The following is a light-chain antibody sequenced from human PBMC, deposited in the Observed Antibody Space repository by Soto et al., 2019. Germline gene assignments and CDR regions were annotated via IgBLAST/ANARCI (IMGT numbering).Light chain of an antibody. J-gene: IGKJ1*01. CDR3: QHHDSSPTWT. Sequence: EIVLTQSPGTLSLSPGERATLSCRASQSVSGRFLTWYQQKGGQAPRLLIYEASSRATGIPDRFSGSGSGTDFTLTISRREPEDFAVYYCQHHDSSPTWTFGQGTKVDI. CDR1: QSVSGRF. V-gene: IGKV3-20*01. CDR2: EAS.